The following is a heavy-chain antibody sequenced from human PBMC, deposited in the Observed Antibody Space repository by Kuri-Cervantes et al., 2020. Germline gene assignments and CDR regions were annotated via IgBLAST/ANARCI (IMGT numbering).Heavy chain of an antibody. Sequence: ASVKVSCKASGYTFTYRYLHWVRQAPGQGLEWMGWISAYNGDTNYAQKLQGRVTMTTDTSTCTAYMELRSLRSDDTAVYYCARERLSNYGDFDAFDIWGQGTMVTVSS. CDR3: ARERLSNYGDFDAFDI. CDR2: ISAYNGDT. J-gene: IGHJ3*02. V-gene: IGHV1-18*04. D-gene: IGHD4-17*01. CDR1: GYTFTYRY.